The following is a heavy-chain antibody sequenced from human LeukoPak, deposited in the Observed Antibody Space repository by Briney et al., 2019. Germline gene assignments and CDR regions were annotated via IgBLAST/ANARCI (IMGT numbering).Heavy chain of an antibody. V-gene: IGHV1-69*02. J-gene: IGHJ4*02. Sequence: SVKVSCKASGGTFINYSITWVRQAPGQGPEWMGRIIPIIGIEDYAQKFQGRVTITADKSTSTAYMELSSLRSEDTAVYYCAVLGGYNYASEYFDSWGQGTLVTVSS. CDR2: IIPIIGIE. CDR3: AVLGGYNYASEYFDS. D-gene: IGHD5-18*01. CDR1: GGTFINYS.